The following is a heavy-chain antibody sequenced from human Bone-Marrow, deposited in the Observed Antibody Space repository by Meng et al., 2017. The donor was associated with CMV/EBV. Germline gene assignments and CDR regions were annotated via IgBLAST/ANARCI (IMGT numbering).Heavy chain of an antibody. Sequence: GGSLRSSCAASGFTFDDYAMHWVRQAPGKGLEWVSGISWNSGSIGYADSVKGRFTISRDNAKNSLYLQMNSLRAEDTTLYYCAKDQGVNWNYALVDYWGQGTLVTVSS. J-gene: IGHJ4*02. CDR1: GFTFDDYA. D-gene: IGHD1-7*01. V-gene: IGHV3-9*01. CDR3: AKDQGVNWNYALVDY. CDR2: ISWNSGSI.